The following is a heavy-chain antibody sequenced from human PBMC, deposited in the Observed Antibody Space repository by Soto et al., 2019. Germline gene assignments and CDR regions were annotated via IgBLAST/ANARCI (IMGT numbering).Heavy chain of an antibody. Sequence: GGSLRLSCAASGLTFSSYGMNWVRQAPGKGLEWVSYISSSGSTIYYADSVKGRFTISRDNAKNSLYLQMNSLRAEDTAVYYCARDRGPVAAAGTINYYYGTDVWGQGTTVTVSS. J-gene: IGHJ6*02. V-gene: IGHV3-48*03. CDR1: GLTFSSYG. CDR3: ARDRGPVAAAGTINYYYGTDV. CDR2: ISSSGSTI. D-gene: IGHD6-13*01.